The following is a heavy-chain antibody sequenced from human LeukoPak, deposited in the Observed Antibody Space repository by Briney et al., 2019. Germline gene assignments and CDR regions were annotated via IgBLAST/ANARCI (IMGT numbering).Heavy chain of an antibody. V-gene: IGHV3-30*02. CDR1: GFTFSSYA. CDR2: IRYDGSNK. J-gene: IGHJ4*02. CDR3: AKDQYSSGWYFDY. Sequence: PGGSLRLSCAASGFTFSSYAMHWVRQAPGKGLEWVAFIRYDGSNKYYADSVQGRFTISRDNSKNTLHLQMNSLRAEDTAVYYCAKDQYSSGWYFDYWGQGTLVTVSS. D-gene: IGHD6-19*01.